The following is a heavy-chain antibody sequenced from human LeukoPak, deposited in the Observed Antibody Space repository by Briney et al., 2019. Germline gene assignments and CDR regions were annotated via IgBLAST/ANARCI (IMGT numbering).Heavy chain of an antibody. Sequence: GGSLRLSCAASGFTFRNYAMSWVRQAPGKGLEWVSSVHGDGSGTFYAESVKGRFTISRDNSRDTMYLQMNSLRAEDTAMYYCAKDLKSGDGKWEVDFWGQGTPVTVSS. CDR1: GFTFRNYA. D-gene: IGHD1-26*01. J-gene: IGHJ4*02. V-gene: IGHV3-23*01. CDR3: AKDLKSGDGKWEVDF. CDR2: VHGDGSGT.